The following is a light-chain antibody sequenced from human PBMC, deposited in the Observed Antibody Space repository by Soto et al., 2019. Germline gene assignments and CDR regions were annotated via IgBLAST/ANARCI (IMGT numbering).Light chain of an antibody. J-gene: IGLJ3*02. CDR2: EVS. CDR1: IHYDF. V-gene: IGLV2-14*01. Sequence: QSALTQPASVSGSPGQSITISCTGYIHYDFVSWYQQHPGTAPKLVIYEVSNRPSGTSDRFSGSKSGHTASLTISGLQTEDEAVYYCSSYTSSSTWVFGGGTKLTVL. CDR3: SSYTSSSTWV.